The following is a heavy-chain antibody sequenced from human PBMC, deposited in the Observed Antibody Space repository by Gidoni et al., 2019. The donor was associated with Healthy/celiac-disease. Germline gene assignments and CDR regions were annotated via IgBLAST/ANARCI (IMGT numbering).Heavy chain of an antibody. J-gene: IGHJ2*01. CDR2: TYYSGST. V-gene: IGHV4-39*01. CDR3: ARRGLTGGYFDL. CDR1: GGSISSSSYY. Sequence: QLQLQESGPGLVKPSETLSLPFTVSGGSISSSSYYWGWIRQPPGKGLEWIGSTYYSGSTYYNPSLKSRVTISVDTSKNQFSLKLSSVTAADTAVYYCARRGLTGGYFDLWGRGTLVTVSS. D-gene: IGHD7-27*01.